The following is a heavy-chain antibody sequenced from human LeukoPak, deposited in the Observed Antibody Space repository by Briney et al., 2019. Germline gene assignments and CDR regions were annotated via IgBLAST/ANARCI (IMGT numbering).Heavy chain of an antibody. J-gene: IGHJ4*02. D-gene: IGHD6-13*01. CDR3: ARALYSSSWYFPFDY. CDR2: IIPIFGTA. Sequence: SVKVSCKASGGTFSSYAISWVRQAPGQGLEWKGGIIPIFGTANYAQKFQGRVTITTDESTSTAYMELSSLRSEDTAVYYCARALYSSSWYFPFDYWGQGTLVTVSS. V-gene: IGHV1-69*05. CDR1: GGTFSSYA.